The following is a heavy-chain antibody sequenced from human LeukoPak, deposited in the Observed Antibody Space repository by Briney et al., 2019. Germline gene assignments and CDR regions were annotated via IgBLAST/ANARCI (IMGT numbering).Heavy chain of an antibody. J-gene: IGHJ4*02. D-gene: IGHD3-22*01. CDR2: IGPYTGKT. CDR3: ARGRREGYYDSSGYYYNY. V-gene: IGHV1-18*01. CDR1: GYTFTNFG. Sequence: ASVTVSCKASGYTFTNFGISWVRQAPGQGLEWMGWIGPYTGKTNYAQKFQGRVTVTTDTSTTTAYMELRSLRSDDTAVYYCARGRREGYYDSSGYYYNYWGQGTLVTVSS.